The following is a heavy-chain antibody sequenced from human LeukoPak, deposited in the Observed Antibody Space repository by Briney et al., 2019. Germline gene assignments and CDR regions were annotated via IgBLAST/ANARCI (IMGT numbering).Heavy chain of an antibody. J-gene: IGHJ3*02. CDR1: GFTSISYA. CDR2: IRINGGST. Sequence: GGSLRLSCAASGFTSISYAMTWFRQAPGKERKYVSPIRINGGSTYYANSVKGRFTISRDNSKNTLYLQMGSLRAEDMAVYYCARVEEYYDSSGYYLGAFDIWGQGTMVTVSS. CDR3: ARVEEYYDSSGYYLGAFDI. D-gene: IGHD3-22*01. V-gene: IGHV3-64*01.